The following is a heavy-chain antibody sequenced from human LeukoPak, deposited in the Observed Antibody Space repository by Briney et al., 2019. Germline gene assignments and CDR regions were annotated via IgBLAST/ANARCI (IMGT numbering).Heavy chain of an antibody. Sequence: PGGSLRLSCAASGFTFSSYWMSWVCQAPGKGLEWVANIKQDGSEKYYVDSVKGRFTISRDNAKNSLYLQMNSLRAEDTAVYYCARAYDSSGYYRYYYYGMDVWGQGTTVTVSS. CDR3: ARAYDSSGYYRYYYYGMDV. D-gene: IGHD3-22*01. CDR1: GFTFSSYW. J-gene: IGHJ6*02. CDR2: IKQDGSEK. V-gene: IGHV3-7*01.